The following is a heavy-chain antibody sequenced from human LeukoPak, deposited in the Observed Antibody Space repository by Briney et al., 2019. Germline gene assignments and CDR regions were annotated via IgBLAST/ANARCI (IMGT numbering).Heavy chain of an antibody. J-gene: IGHJ4*02. CDR3: ARQSRQQLASDY. D-gene: IGHD6-13*01. CDR1: GFTFSSYG. CDR2: ISGSGGST. Sequence: GGSLRLSCEASGFTFSSYGMSWVRQTPGKGLEWVSGISGSGGSTYYADSVKGRFTISRDNSKNTLYLQMNSLRAEDTAVYYCARQSRQQLASDYWGQGTLVTVSS. V-gene: IGHV3-23*01.